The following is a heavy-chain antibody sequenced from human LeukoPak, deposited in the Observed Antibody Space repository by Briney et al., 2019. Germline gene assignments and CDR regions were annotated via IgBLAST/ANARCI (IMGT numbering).Heavy chain of an antibody. Sequence: QSGGSLRLSCAASGFTFSSFGMHWVRQAPGKGLEWVAVIWSDGSNKYYADSVKGRFTISRDNSKNTLYLQMSSLRAVDTAVYYCAKDRWPSGVYYYMDVWGKGTTVTVSS. CDR1: GFTFSSFG. D-gene: IGHD4-23*01. J-gene: IGHJ6*03. V-gene: IGHV3-33*06. CDR2: IWSDGSNK. CDR3: AKDRWPSGVYYYMDV.